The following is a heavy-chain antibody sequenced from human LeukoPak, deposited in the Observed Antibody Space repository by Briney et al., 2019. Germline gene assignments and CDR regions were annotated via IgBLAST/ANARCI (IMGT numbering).Heavy chain of an antibody. D-gene: IGHD2-2*01. J-gene: IGHJ4*02. V-gene: IGHV4-39*01. CDR1: GGSISSSSYY. CDR2: IYYSGST. CDR3: ARHGCSSTSCLFDY. Sequence: SETLSLTCTVSGGSISSSSYYWGWIRQPPGKGLEWIGSIYYSGSTYYNPSLKSRVTISVDTSKNQFSLKLSSVTAADTAVYYCARHGCSSTSCLFDYWGQGTLVTISS.